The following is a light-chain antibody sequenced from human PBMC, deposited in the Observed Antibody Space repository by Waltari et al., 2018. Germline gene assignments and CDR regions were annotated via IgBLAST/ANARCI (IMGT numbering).Light chain of an antibody. CDR3: QHYLRLPVT. CDR2: CAS. J-gene: IGKJ1*01. V-gene: IGKV3-20*01. CDR1: QSVSRA. Sequence: EIVLTQSPGTLSLSLGERATVSCRASQSVSRALAWYQQKPGQAPILLIYCASTRATCIPDRFSGSGSGTDFSLTISRLEPDDFAVYYCQHYLRLPVTFGQGTTVEI.